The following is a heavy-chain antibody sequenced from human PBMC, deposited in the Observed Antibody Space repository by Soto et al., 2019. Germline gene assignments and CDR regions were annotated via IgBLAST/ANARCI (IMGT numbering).Heavy chain of an antibody. V-gene: IGHV5-10-1*01. CDR3: ARHGQALLWFGELLSYDY. Sequence: PGESLKISCKGSGYSFTSYWISWVRQMPGKGLEWMGRIDPSDSYTNYSPSFQGHVTISADKSISTAYLQWSSLKASDTAMYYCARHGQALLWFGELLSYDYWGQGSLVIVSS. CDR1: GYSFTSYW. J-gene: IGHJ4*02. D-gene: IGHD3-10*01. CDR2: IDPSDSYT.